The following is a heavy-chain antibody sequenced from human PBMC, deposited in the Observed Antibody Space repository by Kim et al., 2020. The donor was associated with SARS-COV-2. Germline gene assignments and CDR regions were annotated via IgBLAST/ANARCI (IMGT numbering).Heavy chain of an antibody. Sequence: ASVRVSCKALGYNFTSYAMYWVRQAPGQRPEWMGWIYAGNGDTKYSQKLQDRVTITRDTSASTTYMQLSSLRSDDTAVYYCARVGVARGGNFYYYGMDVWGQGTTVTVS. CDR3: ARVGVARGGNFYYYGMDV. D-gene: IGHD3-10*01. CDR2: IYAGNGDT. V-gene: IGHV1-3*01. J-gene: IGHJ6*02. CDR1: GYNFTSYA.